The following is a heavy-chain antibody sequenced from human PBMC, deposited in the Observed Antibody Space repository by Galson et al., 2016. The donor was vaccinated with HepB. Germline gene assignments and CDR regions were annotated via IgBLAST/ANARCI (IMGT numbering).Heavy chain of an antibody. V-gene: IGHV3-53*04. D-gene: IGHD2/OR15-2a*01. Sequence: SLRLSCAASGFSVTSSYMSWVRQAPGKGLEWVSVIYSSGATYYAESVEGRFIISRHNSRNTVDLQMSSLRVEDTAFYYCARGLVGSTTAFDSWGQGTLVAVSS. CDR3: ARGLVGSTTAFDS. CDR2: IYSSGAT. J-gene: IGHJ4*02. CDR1: GFSVTSSY.